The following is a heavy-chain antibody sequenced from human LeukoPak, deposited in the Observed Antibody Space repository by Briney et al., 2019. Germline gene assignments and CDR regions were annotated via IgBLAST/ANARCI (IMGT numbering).Heavy chain of an antibody. J-gene: IGHJ6*03. D-gene: IGHD3-3*01. CDR1: GGSISSYS. V-gene: IGHV4-4*07. CDR3: ARGIFDYMDV. CDR2: FYTSENT. Sequence: SETLSLTCTVSGGSISSYSWNWIRQSAGRGLEWIGRFYTSENTNYNPSLKSRVTMSVDTTKNQFSLKLSSVTAADTAVYYCARGIFDYMDVWGKGTTVIVSS.